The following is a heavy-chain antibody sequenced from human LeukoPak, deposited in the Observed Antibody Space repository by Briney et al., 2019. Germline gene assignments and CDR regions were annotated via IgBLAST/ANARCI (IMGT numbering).Heavy chain of an antibody. CDR3: ARGRSDYYLDS. J-gene: IGHJ4*02. V-gene: IGHV1-2*02. CDR1: GYTFTDDY. D-gene: IGHD3-10*01. Sequence: ASVKVSCKASGYTFTDDYMHWVRQAPGQGLEWMGWIHPNSGGTNYAQNFQGRVTMTRDTSISTAYMGLSRLRSDDTAVYFCARGRSDYYLDSWGQGTLVTVSS. CDR2: IHPNSGGT.